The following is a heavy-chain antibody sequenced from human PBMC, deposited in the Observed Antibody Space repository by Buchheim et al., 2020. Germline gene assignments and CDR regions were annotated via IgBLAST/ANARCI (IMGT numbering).Heavy chain of an antibody. CDR2: ISSSRSTI. Sequence: QVLLLESGGGLVKPGGSLRLSCAASGFNFIDYYMSWIRQAPGKGLEWISYISSSRSTISYAGSVKGRFTISRDSAKNSLCLQMDNLRAEDTAMYYCARVHCSGGSCYFRDYYFDYWGRGTL. D-gene: IGHD2-15*01. CDR1: GFNFIDYY. J-gene: IGHJ4*02. CDR3: ARVHCSGGSCYFRDYYFDY. V-gene: IGHV3-11*01.